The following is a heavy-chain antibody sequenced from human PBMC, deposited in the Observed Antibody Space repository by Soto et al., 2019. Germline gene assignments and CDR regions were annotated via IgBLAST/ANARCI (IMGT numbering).Heavy chain of an antibody. CDR2: ISAYNGNK. CDR1: GYTVTSYG. D-gene: IGHD6-19*01. CDR3: ARSIAVAGSLGNWFDP. V-gene: IGHV1-18*04. Sequence: ASVKVSCKASGYTVTSYGISWGRQGPGQGLEWMEWISAYNGNKNYAQKLQGRVTMTTDTSTSTAYMELRSLRYDDTAVYYCARSIAVAGSLGNWFDPWGKGTLVTVSS. J-gene: IGHJ5*02.